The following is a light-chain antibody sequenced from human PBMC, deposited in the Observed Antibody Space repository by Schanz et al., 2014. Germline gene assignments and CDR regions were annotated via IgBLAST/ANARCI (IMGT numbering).Light chain of an antibody. Sequence: QSALTQPASVSGSPGQSITISCTGISSDVGGYIYVSWYQQHPGKAPKLMIYDVNNRPSGVSNRFSGSKSGNTASLTISGLQAEDEADYYCCSYAGSSTWVFGGGTKLTVL. CDR3: CSYAGSSTWV. J-gene: IGLJ3*02. V-gene: IGLV2-23*02. CDR1: SSDVGGYIY. CDR2: DVN.